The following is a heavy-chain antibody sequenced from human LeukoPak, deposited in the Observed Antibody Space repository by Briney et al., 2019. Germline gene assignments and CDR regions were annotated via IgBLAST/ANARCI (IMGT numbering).Heavy chain of an antibody. CDR3: ARDIAVADKYYYYGMDV. J-gene: IGHJ6*02. CDR1: GFTFSSYA. D-gene: IGHD6-19*01. Sequence: GGSLRLSCAASGFTFSSYAMSWVRQAPGKGLEWVSSISSSSSYIYYADSVKGRFTISRDNAKNSLYLQMNSLRAEDTAVYYCARDIAVADKYYYYGMDVWGQGTTVTVSS. CDR2: ISSSSSYI. V-gene: IGHV3-21*01.